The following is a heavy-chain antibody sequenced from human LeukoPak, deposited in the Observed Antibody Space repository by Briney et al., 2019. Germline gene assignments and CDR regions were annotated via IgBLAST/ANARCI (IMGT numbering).Heavy chain of an antibody. V-gene: IGHV3-30*04. CDR3: ARVGAPFDF. D-gene: IGHD1-26*01. CDR1: GFTFSSYA. CDR2: ISYDGSNK. J-gene: IGHJ4*02. Sequence: GSSLRLSCAASGFTFSSYAMHWVRQAPGKGLEWVAVISYDGSNKYYADSVKGRFTISRDNSKNTLYLQMNSLRAEDTAVYYCARVGAPFDFWGQGTLVTVSS.